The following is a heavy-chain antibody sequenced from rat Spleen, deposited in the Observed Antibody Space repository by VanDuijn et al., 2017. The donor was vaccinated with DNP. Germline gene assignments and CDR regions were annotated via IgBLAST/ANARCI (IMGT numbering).Heavy chain of an antibody. CDR2: INSIGIT. Sequence: EVQLQESGPGLVKPSQSLSLTCSVTGFSITSNYRWNWIRKFPGNKLEWMGYINSIGITNYNPSLKSRISITRDTSKNQFFLQLNSVTTEDTATYYCAREVYYGWDYWGQGVMVTVSS. V-gene: IGHV3-3*01. D-gene: IGHD1-6*01. CDR3: AREVYYGWDY. CDR1: GFSITSNYR. J-gene: IGHJ2*01.